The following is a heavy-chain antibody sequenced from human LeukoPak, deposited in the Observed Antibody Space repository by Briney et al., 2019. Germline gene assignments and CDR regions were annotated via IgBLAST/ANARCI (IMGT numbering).Heavy chain of an antibody. CDR3: ARDPSTVTKGFDI. D-gene: IGHD4-17*01. J-gene: IGHJ3*02. CDR1: DDSFSTYY. CDR2: IYSIGST. Sequence: PSETLSLTCTVYDDSFSTYYWTWIRQPPGKGLEWIGDIYSIGSTNYNPSLKSRVTISVDTSKKQFSLKMTSVTAADTAVYYCARDPSTVTKGFDIWGQGTMVTVSS. V-gene: IGHV4-59*01.